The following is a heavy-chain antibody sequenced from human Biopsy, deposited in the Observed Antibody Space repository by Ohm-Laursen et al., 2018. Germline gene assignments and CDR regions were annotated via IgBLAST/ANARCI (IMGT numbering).Heavy chain of an antibody. V-gene: IGHV3-7*04. Sequence: SLRLSCAASGFSFSNYWMTWVRQAPGKGLEWVANIQKDGNGKYYVDSVKGRFTISRDNDKNSLSLQMTNLRGRDTAVDYCARGCDYDGGSGFYSFDNWGQGTLVTVSS. CDR2: IQKDGNGK. J-gene: IGHJ4*02. CDR3: ARGCDYDGGSGFYSFDN. D-gene: IGHD4-23*01. CDR1: GFSFSNYW.